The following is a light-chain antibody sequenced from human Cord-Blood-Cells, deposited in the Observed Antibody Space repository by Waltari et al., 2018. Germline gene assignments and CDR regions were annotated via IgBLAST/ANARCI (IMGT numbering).Light chain of an antibody. V-gene: IGKV2-29*02. CDR1: QSLLPSDGKTY. CDR2: EVS. Sequence: DIVMTQTPLSLSVTPGQPASISCKSSQSLLPSDGKTYLYWYLQKPGQSPQLLIYEVSSRLSGGPDRLSGSGSGTDVTLRISRVEAEDVGVYYCMQGIHLPPYTFGQGTKLEIK. CDR3: MQGIHLPPYT. J-gene: IGKJ2*01.